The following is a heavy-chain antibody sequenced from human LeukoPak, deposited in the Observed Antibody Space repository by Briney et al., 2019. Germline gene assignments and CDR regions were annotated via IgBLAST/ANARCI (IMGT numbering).Heavy chain of an antibody. D-gene: IGHD6-6*01. CDR1: GFTFGNAW. CDR2: IKSKPDGGTT. CDR3: ATVAHSSSLDY. Sequence: GGSLRLSCAASGFTFGNAWMSWVRQAPGKGLEWVGRIKSKPDGGTTDYAAPVKGRFTISRDDSKTTLYLQVNSLKTEDTAVYYCATVAHSSSLDYWGQGTLLTVSS. V-gene: IGHV3-15*01. J-gene: IGHJ4*02.